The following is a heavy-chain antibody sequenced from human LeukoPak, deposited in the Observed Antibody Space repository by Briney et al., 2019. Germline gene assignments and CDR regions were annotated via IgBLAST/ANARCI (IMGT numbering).Heavy chain of an antibody. CDR1: RFDVLTNF. Sequence: GGSLRLSCAASRFDVLTNFVSWVRQAPGKGLEWVSVIYSGGSTYYADSVKGRFTISRDNSKNTLYLQMNSLRAEDTAVYYCASLTFYLDYWGQGSLVTVSS. CDR3: ASLTFYLDY. V-gene: IGHV3-66*01. J-gene: IGHJ4*02. CDR2: IYSGGST.